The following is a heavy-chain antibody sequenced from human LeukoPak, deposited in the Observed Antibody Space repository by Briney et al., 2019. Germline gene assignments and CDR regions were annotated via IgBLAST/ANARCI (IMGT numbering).Heavy chain of an antibody. CDR3: ARVTRDYHGSESP. CDR2: IYSGGST. Sequence: PGGSLRLSCAASGFTVSSIYMSWVRQAPGKGLEWVSVIYSGGSTYYADSVKGRFTISRDNSKNTLYLQMNSLRAEDTAVYYCARVTRDYHGSESPWGQGTLVTVSS. J-gene: IGHJ5*02. V-gene: IGHV3-66*01. CDR1: GFTVSSIY. D-gene: IGHD3-10*01.